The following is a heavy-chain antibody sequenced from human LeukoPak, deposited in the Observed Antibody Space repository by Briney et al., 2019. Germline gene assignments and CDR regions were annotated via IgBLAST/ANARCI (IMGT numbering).Heavy chain of an antibody. V-gene: IGHV3-30*01. J-gene: IGHJ4*02. D-gene: IGHD3-22*01. Sequence: DSVKGRFTISRDNSKNTLYLQMNSLRAEDTALYYCARDYYDSSGYYSTFLWDQGTLVTVSS. CDR3: ARDYYDSSGYYSTFL.